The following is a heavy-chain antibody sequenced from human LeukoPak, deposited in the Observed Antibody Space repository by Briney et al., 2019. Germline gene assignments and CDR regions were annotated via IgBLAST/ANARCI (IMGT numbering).Heavy chain of an antibody. J-gene: IGHJ4*02. V-gene: IGHV1-18*01. CDR2: ISTYNGNT. D-gene: IGHD5-12*01. CDR3: ARRKGGYDYFDS. Sequence: ASVKVSCKPSGYTFTSYDITWVRQAPGQGLEWVGWISTYNGNTNYPQTLQGRVAMTTDTSTNTVYMELRSLRSDDTAVYYCARRKGGYDYFDSWGQGTLLTVSP. CDR1: GYTFTSYD.